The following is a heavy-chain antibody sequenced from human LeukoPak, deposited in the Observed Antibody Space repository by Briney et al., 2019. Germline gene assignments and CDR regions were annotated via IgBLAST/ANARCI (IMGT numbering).Heavy chain of an antibody. CDR3: AKGGITMIVVVIQYYFDY. CDR1: GFTLNCYA. V-gene: IGHV3-23*01. CDR2: ISGSGGST. Sequence: GGSLRLSCAASGFTLNCYAMSWVRQAPGKGLEWVSAISGSGGSTYYADSVKGRFTISRDNSKNTLYLQMNSLRAEDTAVYYCAKGGITMIVVVIQYYFDYWGQGTLVTVSS. D-gene: IGHD3-22*01. J-gene: IGHJ4*02.